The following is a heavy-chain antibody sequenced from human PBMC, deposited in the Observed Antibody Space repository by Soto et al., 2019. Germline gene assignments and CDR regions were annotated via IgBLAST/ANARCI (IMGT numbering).Heavy chain of an antibody. D-gene: IGHD1-7*01. CDR2: IRSKTNNYAT. Sequence: EVQLVESGGGLVQPGGSLKLSCAASGFTFSDSAMHWVRQASGQGLEWVGRIRSKTNNYATSYAASVKGRFTISRDDSKNTAYLQMNSLKTEDTAVYYCTRNWDYGLDSWGQGTLVTVSS. CDR3: TRNWDYGLDS. V-gene: IGHV3-73*01. CDR1: GFTFSDSA. J-gene: IGHJ4*02.